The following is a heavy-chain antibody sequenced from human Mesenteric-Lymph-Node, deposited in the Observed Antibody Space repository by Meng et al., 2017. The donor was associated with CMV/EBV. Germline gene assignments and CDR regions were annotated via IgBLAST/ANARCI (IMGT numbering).Heavy chain of an antibody. V-gene: IGHV3-23*01. CDR2: IGGSGVST. D-gene: IGHD3-3*01. CDR1: GFSFSNYA. J-gene: IGHJ4*02. CDR3: AKGREKEFWSAGDY. Sequence: GESLKIYCAASGFSFSNYAMSWVRQAPGKGLDWVSVIGGSGVSTHYADSVKGHFTLSRDNSKNTLYLEMKSLRAEDTAIYYCAKGREKEFWSAGDYWGQGTLVTVSS.